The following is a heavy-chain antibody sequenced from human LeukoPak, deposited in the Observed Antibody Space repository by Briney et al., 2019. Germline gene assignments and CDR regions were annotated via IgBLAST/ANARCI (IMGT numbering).Heavy chain of an antibody. J-gene: IGHJ3*02. CDR3: ARYLDPQAYDYVWGSYRDRAAFDI. CDR1: GYTFTSYY. CDR2: INPSGGST. V-gene: IGHV1-46*01. Sequence: GASVKVSCKASGYTFTSYYMHWVRQAPGQGLEWMGIINPSGGSTSYAQKFQGRVTMTRDMSTSTVYMELSSLRSEDTAVYYCARYLDPQAYDYVWGSYRDRAAFDIWGQGTMVTVSS. D-gene: IGHD3-16*02.